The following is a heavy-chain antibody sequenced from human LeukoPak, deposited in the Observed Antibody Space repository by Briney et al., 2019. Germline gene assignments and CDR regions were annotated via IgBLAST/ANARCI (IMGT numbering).Heavy chain of an antibody. V-gene: IGHV4-39*07. CDR3: ARVRHDPLEYGYYMDV. Sequence: SETLSLTCTVSGGSISSSSYYWGWIRQTPGRGLEWIGEINHTGNTNYNPSLTDYNPSLKSRVIISLDTSNNQLSLKLSSVTAADTGVYFCARVRHDPLEYGYYMDVWGKGTTVIVSS. CDR1: GGSISSSSYY. CDR2: INHTGNT. D-gene: IGHD3-3*01. J-gene: IGHJ6*03.